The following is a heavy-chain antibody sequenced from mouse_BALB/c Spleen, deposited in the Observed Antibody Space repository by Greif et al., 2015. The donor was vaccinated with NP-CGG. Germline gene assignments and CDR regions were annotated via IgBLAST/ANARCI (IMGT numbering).Heavy chain of an antibody. V-gene: IGHV5-9-1*01. J-gene: IGHJ3*01. Sequence: EVMLVESGGGLVKPGGSLKLSCAASGFTFSSYAMSWVRQTPEKRLEWVATISSGGSYTYYPDSVKGRFTISRDNAKNTLYLQMSSLRSEDTAMYYCARPPYYDYDEGAWFAYWGQGTLVTVSA. CDR2: ISSGGSYT. CDR1: GFTFSSYA. D-gene: IGHD2-4*01. CDR3: ARPPYYDYDEGAWFAY.